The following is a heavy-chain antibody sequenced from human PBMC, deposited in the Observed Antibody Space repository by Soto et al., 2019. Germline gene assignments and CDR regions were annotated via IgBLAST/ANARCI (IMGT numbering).Heavy chain of an antibody. J-gene: IGHJ6*02. D-gene: IGHD3-10*01. CDR2: IIPIFGTA. Sequence: QVQLVQSGAEVKKPGSSVKVSCKASGGTFSSYAISWVRQAPGQGLEWMGGIIPIFGTANYAQKFQGRVTMTADESTSTDYMELSSLRSEDTAVYYCARALATMVRGVISYYGMDVWGQGTTVTVSS. CDR1: GGTFSSYA. CDR3: ARALATMVRGVISYYGMDV. V-gene: IGHV1-69*12.